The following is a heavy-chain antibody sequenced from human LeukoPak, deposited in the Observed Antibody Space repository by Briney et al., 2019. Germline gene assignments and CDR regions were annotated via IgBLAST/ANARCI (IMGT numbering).Heavy chain of an antibody. CDR3: AKVGLYYYGMDV. CDR2: ISGDGGST. J-gene: IGHJ6*02. V-gene: IGHV3-43*02. Sequence: SGGSLRLSCAASGFTFDDYAMHWVRQAPGKGLEWVSLISGDGGSTYYADSVKGRFTISRDNSKNSLYLQMNSLTTEDTALYYCAKVGLYYYGMDVWGQGTTVTVSS. D-gene: IGHD3/OR15-3a*01. CDR1: GFTFDDYA.